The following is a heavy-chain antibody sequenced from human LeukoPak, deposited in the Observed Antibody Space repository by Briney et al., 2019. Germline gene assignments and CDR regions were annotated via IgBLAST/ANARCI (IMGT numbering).Heavy chain of an antibody. J-gene: IGHJ4*02. D-gene: IGHD1-1*01. CDR3: ARDRRGSNSNHYFDY. Sequence: GTSLRLSCAASGFTFSRHGMHWVRQAPGKGLDWVAVIWYDGSNKYHADSVKGRFTISRDNSRNTLYLQMTSLRAEDTAVYYCARDRRGSNSNHYFDYRGQGTLVTVSS. V-gene: IGHV3-33*01. CDR1: GFTFSRHG. CDR2: IWYDGSNK.